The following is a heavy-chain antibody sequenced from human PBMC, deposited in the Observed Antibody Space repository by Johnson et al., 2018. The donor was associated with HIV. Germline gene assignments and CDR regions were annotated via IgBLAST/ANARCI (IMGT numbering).Heavy chain of an antibody. V-gene: IGHV3-53*01. J-gene: IGHJ3*02. Sequence: EVQLMESGGGLIQPGGSLRLSCAASGFTVSRNYMSWVRQAPGKGLEWISGINWNGASTGYADSVRGRFTISRDNSKNSLYLQMNSLRAEDTAVFYCAREMAWEDAFDIWGQGTMVTVSS. CDR1: GFTVSRNY. CDR2: INWNGAST. D-gene: IGHD5-24*01. CDR3: AREMAWEDAFDI.